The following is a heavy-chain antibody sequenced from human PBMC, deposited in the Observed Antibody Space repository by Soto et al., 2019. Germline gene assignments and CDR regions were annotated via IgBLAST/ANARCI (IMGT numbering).Heavy chain of an antibody. Sequence: EVQLLESGGGLVQPGGSLRLSCAASGFTFSSYAMSWVRHAPGKGLEWVSAISGSGGSTYYADSVKGRFTISRDNSKNTLYLQMNSLRAEDTAVYYCAKGSLYYYDSSGYYFDYWGQGTLVTVSS. CDR2: ISGSGGST. V-gene: IGHV3-23*01. J-gene: IGHJ4*02. CDR1: GFTFSSYA. D-gene: IGHD3-22*01. CDR3: AKGSLYYYDSSGYYFDY.